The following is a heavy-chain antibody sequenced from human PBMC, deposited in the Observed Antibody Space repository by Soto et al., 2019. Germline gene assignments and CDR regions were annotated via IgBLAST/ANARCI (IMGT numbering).Heavy chain of an antibody. Sequence: GSLRLSCAASGFTFSSYSMNWVRQGPGKGLEGVSSISSSSSYIYYADSVKGRFTISRDNAKNSLYLQMNSLRAEDTAVYYCARYYDFWSGYLPVYYYYGMDVWGQGTTVTVSS. J-gene: IGHJ6*02. CDR2: ISSSSSYI. V-gene: IGHV3-21*01. D-gene: IGHD3-3*01. CDR1: GFTFSSYS. CDR3: ARYYDFWSGYLPVYYYYGMDV.